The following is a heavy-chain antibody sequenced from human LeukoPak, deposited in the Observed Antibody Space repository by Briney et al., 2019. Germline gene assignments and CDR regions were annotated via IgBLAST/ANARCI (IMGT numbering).Heavy chain of an antibody. D-gene: IGHD2-2*01. CDR2: LSGSGGST. V-gene: IGHV3-23*01. J-gene: IGHJ6*04. CDR1: GFTFSSYA. CDR3: AKGEARSTSMYGMDV. Sequence: QSGGSLRLSCAACGFTFSSYAMIWVRQAPGKGGEWFSALSGSGGSTYYAGSVKGRFIISRENYKKTLYLQMNSLRAEETAVYYCAKGEARSTSMYGMDVWGKGTTVTVSS.